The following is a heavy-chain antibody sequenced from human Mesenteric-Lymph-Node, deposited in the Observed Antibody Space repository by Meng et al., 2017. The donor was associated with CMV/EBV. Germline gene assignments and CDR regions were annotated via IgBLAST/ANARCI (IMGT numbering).Heavy chain of an antibody. CDR2: ISYDGSNK. V-gene: IGHV3-30-3*01. Sequence: GGSLRLSCAASGFTFSSYAMHWVRQAPGKGLEWVAVISYDGSNKYYADSVKGRLTISRDNAQKTLYLQMNNLRAEDTALYYCAKEDSSGWYRTFESWGQGTLVTVSS. D-gene: IGHD6-19*01. CDR3: AKEDSSGWYRTFES. CDR1: GFTFSSYA. J-gene: IGHJ4*02.